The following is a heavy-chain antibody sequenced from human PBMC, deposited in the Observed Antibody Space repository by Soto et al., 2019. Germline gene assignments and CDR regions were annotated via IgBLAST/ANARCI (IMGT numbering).Heavy chain of an antibody. CDR3: ASSIAAAGTKYYYGMDV. Sequence: SETLSLTCTVSGGSIRSYYWSLIRQPPGKGLEWIGYIYYSGSTNYNPSLKSRVTISVDTSKNQFSLKLSSVTAADTAVYYCASSIAAAGTKYYYGMDVWGQGTTVTVSS. J-gene: IGHJ6*02. CDR1: GGSIRSYY. CDR2: IYYSGST. V-gene: IGHV4-59*12. D-gene: IGHD6-13*01.